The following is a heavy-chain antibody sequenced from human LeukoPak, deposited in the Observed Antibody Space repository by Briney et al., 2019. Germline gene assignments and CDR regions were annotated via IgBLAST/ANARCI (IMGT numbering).Heavy chain of an antibody. D-gene: IGHD2-2*01. J-gene: IGHJ4*02. CDR3: AKGYCSSTSCPGGDY. CDR2: ISGSGGST. V-gene: IGHV3-23*01. Sequence: GGSLRLSCAASGFTFSSCAMSWVRQAPGKGLEWVSAISGSGGSTYYADSVKGRFTISRDNSKNTLYLQMNSLRAEDTAVYYCAKGYCSSTSCPGGDYWGQGTLVTVSS. CDR1: GFTFSSCA.